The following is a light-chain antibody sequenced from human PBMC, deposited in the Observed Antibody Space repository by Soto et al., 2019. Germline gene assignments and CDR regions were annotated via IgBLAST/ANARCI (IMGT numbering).Light chain of an antibody. Sequence: EIVMTQSPATLSVSPGERATLSCRASQSVSSNLAWYQQKPGQAPRLLIYGASTRATGSPARFSGSGSGTEVTLTISRLQSEDFAVYYCQQYNNWPPLTFGGGTKVEIK. V-gene: IGKV3-15*01. CDR1: QSVSSN. CDR2: GAS. CDR3: QQYNNWPPLT. J-gene: IGKJ4*01.